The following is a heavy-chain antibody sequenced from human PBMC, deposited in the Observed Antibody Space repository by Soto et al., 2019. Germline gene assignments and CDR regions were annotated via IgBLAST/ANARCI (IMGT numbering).Heavy chain of an antibody. V-gene: IGHV1-69*13. CDR3: AVRGGTSNFDY. CDR1: GGTFSSSA. J-gene: IGHJ4*02. Sequence: SVKVSCNASGGTFSSSAISWVRQAPGQGLEWMGGIIPIFGTANYAQKFQGRVTITADESTSTAYMELSSLRSEDTAVYYCAVRGGTSNFDYWGQGTLVTVT. D-gene: IGHD2-15*01. CDR2: IIPIFGTA.